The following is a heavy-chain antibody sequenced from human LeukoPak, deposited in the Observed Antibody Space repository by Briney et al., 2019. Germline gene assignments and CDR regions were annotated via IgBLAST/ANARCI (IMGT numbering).Heavy chain of an antibody. Sequence: GASVKVSCKASGYSFVDYYIHWVRQAPGQGLEWMGWVNHKSGAPNVAQKFQGRVTMTLDTSITTAYMEVSGLRSDDTAVYYCARQRDYDSRSHDYWGQGTLATVSS. V-gene: IGHV1-2*02. D-gene: IGHD3-22*01. J-gene: IGHJ4*02. CDR2: VNHKSGAP. CDR3: ARQRDYDSRSHDY. CDR1: GYSFVDYY.